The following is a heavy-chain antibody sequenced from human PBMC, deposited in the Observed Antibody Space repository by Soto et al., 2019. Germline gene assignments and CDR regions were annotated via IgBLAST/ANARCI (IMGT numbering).Heavy chain of an antibody. D-gene: IGHD2-15*01. CDR1: GYTFTSYD. J-gene: IGHJ6*02. CDR2: MNPNGGNT. V-gene: IGHV1-8*01. CDR3: AREGVVVVAAIQMGMDV. Sequence: AASVKVSCKASGYTFTSYDINWVRQATEQGLEWMGWMNPNGGNTGYAQKFQGRVTMTRNTSISTAYMELSSLRSEDTAVYYCAREGVVVVAAIQMGMDVWGQGTTVTVSS.